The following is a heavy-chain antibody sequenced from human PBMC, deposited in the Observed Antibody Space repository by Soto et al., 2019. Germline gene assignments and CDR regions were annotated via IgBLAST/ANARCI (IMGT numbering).Heavy chain of an antibody. Sequence: SAKLSWKDSGDIFSRYPISWVRQTPGQGLEWMGGIIPIFGTANYAQKFQGRVTITADESTSTAYMELSSLRSEDTAVYYCARSPDWLLYNWFDPWGQGTLVTVSS. J-gene: IGHJ5*02. CDR1: GDIFSRYP. CDR3: ARSPDWLLYNWFDP. V-gene: IGHV1-69*13. CDR2: IIPIFGTA. D-gene: IGHD3-9*01.